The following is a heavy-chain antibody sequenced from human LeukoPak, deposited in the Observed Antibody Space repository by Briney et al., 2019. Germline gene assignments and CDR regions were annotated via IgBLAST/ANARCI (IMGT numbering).Heavy chain of an antibody. J-gene: IGHJ5*02. CDR2: VFNTGIT. Sequence: PSETLSLTCTVSTGTINTYYWSWIRQPAGKGLEWIGRVFNTGITNYNPSLKSRVTMSVDTSRNQFSLRLTSVTAADTAVYYCARDAPESENWFDPWGQGTLVTVSS. CDR1: TGTINTYY. CDR3: ARDAPESENWFDP. D-gene: IGHD1-14*01. V-gene: IGHV4-4*07.